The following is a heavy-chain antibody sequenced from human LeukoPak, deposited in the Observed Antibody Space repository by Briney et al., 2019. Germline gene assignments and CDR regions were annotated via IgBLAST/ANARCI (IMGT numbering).Heavy chain of an antibody. Sequence: GGSLRLSCAASGFTFSSYAMSWVRQAPGKGLEWVSAISGSGGSTYYADSVKGRFTISRDNSKNTLYLQMNSLRAEDTAVYYCARDLDYYDSSGSPVSDWGQGTLVTVSS. V-gene: IGHV3-23*01. J-gene: IGHJ4*02. D-gene: IGHD3-22*01. CDR1: GFTFSSYA. CDR2: ISGSGGST. CDR3: ARDLDYYDSSGSPVSD.